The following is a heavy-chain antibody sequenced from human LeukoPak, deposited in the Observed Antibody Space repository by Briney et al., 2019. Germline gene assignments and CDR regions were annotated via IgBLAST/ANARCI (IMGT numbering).Heavy chain of an antibody. Sequence: SETLSLTCAVYGGSFSGYYWSWIRQPPGKGLEWIGEINHSGSTNYNPSLKSRVTISVDTSKNQFSLKLSSVTPEDTAVYYCASTTQWLVAYYFDYWGQGTLVTVSS. V-gene: IGHV4-34*01. CDR2: INHSGST. J-gene: IGHJ4*02. CDR3: ASTTQWLVAYYFDY. CDR1: GGSFSGYY. D-gene: IGHD6-19*01.